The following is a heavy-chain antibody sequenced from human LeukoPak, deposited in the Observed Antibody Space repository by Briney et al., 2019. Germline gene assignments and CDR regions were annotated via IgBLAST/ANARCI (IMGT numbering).Heavy chain of an antibody. CDR3: ARTGERTYCSSTSCYRYYYYYYGMDV. D-gene: IGHD2-2*01. Sequence: SETLSLTCTVSGGSIRSSYYYWGWIRQPPGKGLEWIGSIYDSGSTYYNPSLKSRVTISVDTSKNQFSLKLSSVTAADTAVYYCARTGERTYCSSTSCYRYYYYYYGMDVWGQGTTVTVSS. CDR2: IYDSGST. CDR1: GGSIRSSYYY. J-gene: IGHJ6*02. V-gene: IGHV4-39*07.